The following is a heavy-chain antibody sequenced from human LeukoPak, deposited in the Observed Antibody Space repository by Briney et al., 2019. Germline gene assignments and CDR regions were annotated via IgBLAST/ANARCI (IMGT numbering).Heavy chain of an antibody. Sequence: GGSLRLSCEASGFTVSSNYMSWVRQAPGKGLEWFSLINSGGTTYYADSVKGRFTISRDNSKNTLFLQMNSLRAEDTAVYYCAKGYCGGNTCYIHYFDYWGQGTLVTVSS. CDR1: GFTVSSNY. CDR2: INSGGTT. D-gene: IGHD2-15*01. V-gene: IGHV3-53*01. J-gene: IGHJ4*02. CDR3: AKGYCGGNTCYIHYFDY.